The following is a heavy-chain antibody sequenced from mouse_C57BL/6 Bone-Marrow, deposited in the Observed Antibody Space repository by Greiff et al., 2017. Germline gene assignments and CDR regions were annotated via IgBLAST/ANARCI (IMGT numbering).Heavy chain of an antibody. V-gene: IGHV5-16*01. CDR2: INYDGSST. D-gene: IGHD1-1*01. CDR1: GFTFSDYY. CDR3: ARPYYYGSAWDYAMDY. Sequence: EVMLVESEGGLVQPGSSMKLSCTASGFTFSDYYMAWVRQVPEKGLEWVANINYDGSSTYYLDSLKSRFIISRDNAKNILYLQMSSLKSEDTATYYCARPYYYGSAWDYAMDYWGQGTSVTVSS. J-gene: IGHJ4*01.